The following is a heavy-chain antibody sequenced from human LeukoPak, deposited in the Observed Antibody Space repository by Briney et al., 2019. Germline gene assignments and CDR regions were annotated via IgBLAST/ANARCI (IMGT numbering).Heavy chain of an antibody. D-gene: IGHD5-18*01. CDR2: INHSGSS. CDR3: APRGDIEHSYVYGKWFDP. J-gene: IGHJ5*02. CDR1: GGSFSAYY. Sequence: SETLSLSCAAYGGSFSAYYWTWIRQPPGKGLEWIGEINHSGSSNYNSSLRSRVTISVDTSYKQFSLRLSSVTAADTAVYYCAPRGDIEHSYVYGKWFDPWGQGTRVTVSS. V-gene: IGHV4-34*01.